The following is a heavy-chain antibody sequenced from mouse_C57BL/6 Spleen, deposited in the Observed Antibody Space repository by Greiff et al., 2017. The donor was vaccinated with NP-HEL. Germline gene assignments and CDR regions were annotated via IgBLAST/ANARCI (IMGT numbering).Heavy chain of an antibody. CDR2: IYPGDGDT. Sequence: VQLQQSGPELVKPGASVKISCKASGYAFSSSWMNWVKQRPGKGLEWIGRIYPGDGDTNYNGKFKGKATLTADKSSSTAYMQLSSLTSEDSAVYFCARSGAYYSKSYAMDYWGQGTSVTVSS. J-gene: IGHJ4*01. CDR1: GYAFSSSW. D-gene: IGHD2-5*01. CDR3: ARSGAYYSKSYAMDY. V-gene: IGHV1-82*01.